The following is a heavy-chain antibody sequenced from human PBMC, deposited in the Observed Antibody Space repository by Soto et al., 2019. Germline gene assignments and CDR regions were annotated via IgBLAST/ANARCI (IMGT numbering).Heavy chain of an antibody. CDR2: ISGSGGST. D-gene: IGHD6-19*01. V-gene: IGHV3-23*01. Sequence: GGSLRLSCAASGFTFSSYAMSWVRQAPGKGLEWVSAISGSGGSTYYADSVKGRFTISRDNSKNTLYLQMNSLRAEDTAVYYCAKAPSSSGWYLEDYWGQGTLVTVSS. CDR3: AKAPSSSGWYLEDY. J-gene: IGHJ4*02. CDR1: GFTFSSYA.